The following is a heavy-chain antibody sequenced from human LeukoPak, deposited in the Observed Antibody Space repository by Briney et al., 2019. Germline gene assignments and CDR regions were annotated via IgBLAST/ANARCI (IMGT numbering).Heavy chain of an antibody. CDR3: ARAWHYDYVWGSYRYPQNYYYYMDV. V-gene: IGHV7-4-1*02. D-gene: IGHD3-16*02. CDR1: GYTFTSYA. CDR2: INTNTGYP. J-gene: IGHJ6*03. Sequence: ASVKVSCKASGYTFTSYAMNWVRQAPGQGLEWMGWINTNTGYPSYAQGFTGRFVFSLDTSVSTASLQISSLKAEDTAVYYCARAWHYDYVWGSYRYPQNYYYYMDVWGKGTTVTVSS.